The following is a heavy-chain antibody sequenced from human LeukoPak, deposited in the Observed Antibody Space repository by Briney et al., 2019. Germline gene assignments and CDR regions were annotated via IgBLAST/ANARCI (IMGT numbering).Heavy chain of an antibody. CDR1: GFTFSSYA. D-gene: IGHD2/OR15-2a*01. J-gene: IGHJ4*02. V-gene: IGHV3-23*01. CDR3: AKDKRGSTTYYFDY. Sequence: GGSLRLSCAASGFTFSSYAMSWFRQAPGRGLEWVSAIDGSGGSTYYADSVKGRFTISRDNSKNTLYLQMHSLRAEDTAIYYCAKDKRGSTTYYFDYWGQGALVTVSS. CDR2: IDGSGGST.